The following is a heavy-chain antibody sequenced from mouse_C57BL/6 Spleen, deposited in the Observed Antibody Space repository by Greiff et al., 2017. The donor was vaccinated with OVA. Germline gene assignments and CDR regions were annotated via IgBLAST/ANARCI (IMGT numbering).Heavy chain of an antibody. V-gene: IGHV5-16*01. D-gene: IGHD1-1*01. Sequence: EVKLMESEGGLVQPGSSMKLSCTASGFTFSDYYMAWVRQVPEKGLEWVANINYDGSSTYYLDSLKSRFIISRDNAKNILYLQMSSLKSEDTATYYCARDRSYYYGSSHYYAMDYWGQGTSVTVSS. J-gene: IGHJ4*01. CDR1: GFTFSDYY. CDR2: INYDGSST. CDR3: ARDRSYYYGSSHYYAMDY.